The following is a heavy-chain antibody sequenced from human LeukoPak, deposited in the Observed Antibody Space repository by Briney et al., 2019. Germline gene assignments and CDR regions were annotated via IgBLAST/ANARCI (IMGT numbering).Heavy chain of an antibody. CDR1: GFTFSDYY. V-gene: IGHV3-11*06. CDR2: ISSSNYA. Sequence: GGSLRLSCAASGFTFSDYYMSWIRQAPGKGLEWVSYISSSNYASYADSVKGRFTTSRDNAKRSLYLQMNSLRAEDTAVYYCARGAGGERHHYIWGQGALVTVSS. CDR3: ARGAGGERHHYI. D-gene: IGHD3-10*01. J-gene: IGHJ1*01.